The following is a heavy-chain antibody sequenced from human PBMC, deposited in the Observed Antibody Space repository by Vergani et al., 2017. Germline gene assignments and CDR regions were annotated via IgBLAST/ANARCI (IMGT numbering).Heavy chain of an antibody. J-gene: IGHJ4*02. CDR2: IYSTGST. CDR1: GDSISSGAYY. V-gene: IGHV4-31*03. Sequence: QVQLQESGPGLVKPSQTLSLPCSVSGDSISSGAYYWNWIRQHPGKGLEWIGYIYSTGSTHHNPSLRRRINMSVDTSKNQFSLKLNSVTAADTAMYYCARMGGYDEGDAFRIGYFDSWGPGILVTVSS. D-gene: IGHD3-22*01. CDR3: ARMGGYDEGDAFRIGYFDS.